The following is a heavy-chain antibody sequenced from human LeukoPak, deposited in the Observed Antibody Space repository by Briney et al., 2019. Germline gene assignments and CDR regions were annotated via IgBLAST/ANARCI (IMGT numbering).Heavy chain of an antibody. D-gene: IGHD1-26*01. Sequence: GASVKVSCKASGYTFTGYYMHWVRQAPGQGLEWMGWINPNSGGTNYAQKFQGRVTMTRDTSISTAYMELSRLRSDDTAAYYCARDVWRGSYYYDYWGQGTLVTVSS. CDR2: INPNSGGT. J-gene: IGHJ4*02. V-gene: IGHV1-2*02. CDR3: ARDVWRGSYYYDY. CDR1: GYTFTGYY.